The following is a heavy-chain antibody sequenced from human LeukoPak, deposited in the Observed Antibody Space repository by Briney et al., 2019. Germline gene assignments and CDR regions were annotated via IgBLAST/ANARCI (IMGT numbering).Heavy chain of an antibody. CDR2: IKQDGSEK. CDR3: ARDLGGTTAGTGY. CDR1: GFTFSSYW. D-gene: IGHD1-14*01. Sequence: QSGGSLRLSCAASGFTFSSYWMSWVRQAPGKGLEWVANIKQDGSEKYYVDSVKGRFTISRDNAKNSLYLQMNSLRAEDTAVYYCARDLGGTTAGTGYWGQGTLVTVSS. V-gene: IGHV3-7*01. J-gene: IGHJ4*02.